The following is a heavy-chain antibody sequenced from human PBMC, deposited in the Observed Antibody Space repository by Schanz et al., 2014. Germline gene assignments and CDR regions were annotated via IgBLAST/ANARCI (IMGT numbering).Heavy chain of an antibody. Sequence: QVQLVQSGAEVKKPGASVKVSCKASGYTFTGYYMHWVRQAPGQGLEWLGWIRPDNGHTTYSQKVRDRVIFTTDTSANTAYMELRSLRSEDTAVYYCARGYGDSPTDFWGQGTLVTVSS. V-gene: IGHV1-18*04. J-gene: IGHJ4*02. D-gene: IGHD4-17*01. CDR1: GYTFTGYY. CDR3: ARGYGDSPTDF. CDR2: IRPDNGHT.